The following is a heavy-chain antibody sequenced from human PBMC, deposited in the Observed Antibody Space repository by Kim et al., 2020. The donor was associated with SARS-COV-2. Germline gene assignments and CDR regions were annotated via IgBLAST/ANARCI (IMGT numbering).Heavy chain of an antibody. CDR2: IYYSGST. Sequence: SETLSLTCTVSGGSISSGDYYWSWIRQPPGKGLEWIGYIYYSGSTYYNPSLKSRVTISVDTSKNQFSLKLSSVTAADTAVYYCAKDLFARNLGGVRGVTTNYYYYYGMDVWGQGTTVTVSS. CDR1: GGSISSGDYY. D-gene: IGHD3-10*01. CDR3: AKDLFARNLGGVRGVTTNYYYYYGMDV. V-gene: IGHV4-30-4*01. J-gene: IGHJ6*02.